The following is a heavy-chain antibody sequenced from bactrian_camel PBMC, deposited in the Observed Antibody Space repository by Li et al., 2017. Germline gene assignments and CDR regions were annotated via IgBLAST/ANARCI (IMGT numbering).Heavy chain of an antibody. J-gene: IGHJ4*01. CDR3: ARDRTGQYCSGGYQRRLE. Sequence: HVQLVESGGGSVQTGESLRLSCRLIEYTTRPACVAWFRQAPGKEREAVAVIFTVTGRTTHADSVKGRFTISRDNAKNTLYLQMNSLKVEDTAMYICARDRTGQYCSGGYQRRLERGQGTQVTVS. V-gene: IGHV3S1*01. CDR2: IFTVTGRT. CDR1: EYTTRPAC. D-gene: IGHD2*01.